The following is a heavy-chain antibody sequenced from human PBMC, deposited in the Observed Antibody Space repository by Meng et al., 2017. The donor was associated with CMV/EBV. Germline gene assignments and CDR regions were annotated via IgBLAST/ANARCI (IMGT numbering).Heavy chain of an antibody. D-gene: IGHD4-17*01. CDR1: GYTFTSYD. V-gene: IGHV1-8*02. CDR3: ARPHYANYFDY. CDR2: MNPNSGNT. Sequence: ASVKVSCKASGYTFTSYDINWVRQATGQGLEWMGWMNPNSGNTGYAQKFQGRVTISVDTSKNQFSLKLSSVTAADTAVYYCARPHYANYFDYWGQGTLVTVSS. J-gene: IGHJ4*02.